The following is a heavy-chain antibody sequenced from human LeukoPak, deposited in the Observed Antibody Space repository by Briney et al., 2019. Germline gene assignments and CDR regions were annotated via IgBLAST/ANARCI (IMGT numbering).Heavy chain of an antibody. J-gene: IGHJ4*02. CDR2: INSDGSST. CDR3: AREGYDILTGYYLGLDY. CDR1: GFTFSSYW. Sequence: GGSLRLSSAASGFTFSSYWMHWVRQAPRTGLVWVSRINSDGSSTSYADSVKGRFTISRDNAKNTLYLQMNSLRAEDTAVYYCAREGYDILTGYYLGLDYWGQGTLVTVSS. V-gene: IGHV3-74*01. D-gene: IGHD3-9*01.